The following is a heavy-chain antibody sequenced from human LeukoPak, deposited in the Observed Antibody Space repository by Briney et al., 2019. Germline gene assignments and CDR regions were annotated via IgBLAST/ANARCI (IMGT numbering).Heavy chain of an antibody. D-gene: IGHD6-13*01. Sequence: ASVKVSCKASGYTFTSYGISWVRQAPGQGLEWMGWISAYNGNTNYAQKLQGRVTMTTDTSTSTAYMELRSLGSDDTAVYYCARDLKIAAAGTFGYWGQGTLVTVSS. CDR2: ISAYNGNT. V-gene: IGHV1-18*01. CDR3: ARDLKIAAAGTFGY. CDR1: GYTFTSYG. J-gene: IGHJ4*02.